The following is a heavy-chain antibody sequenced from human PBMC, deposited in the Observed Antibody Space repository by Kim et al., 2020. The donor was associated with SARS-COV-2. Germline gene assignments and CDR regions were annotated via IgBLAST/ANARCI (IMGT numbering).Heavy chain of an antibody. D-gene: IGHD6-13*01. CDR2: ISSSSSDI. J-gene: IGHJ4*02. Sequence: GGSLRLSCAASGFTFSSYSMNWVRQAPGKGLEWVSSISSSSSDIYYADSVKGRFTISRDNAKNSLYLQMNSLRAEDTAVYYCASQYSSNWGNFDYWGQGTLVTVSS. CDR3: ASQYSSNWGNFDY. V-gene: IGHV3-21*01. CDR1: GFTFSSYS.